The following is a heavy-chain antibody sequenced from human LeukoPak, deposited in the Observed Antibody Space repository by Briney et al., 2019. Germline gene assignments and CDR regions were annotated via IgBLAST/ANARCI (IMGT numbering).Heavy chain of an antibody. CDR3: ARDEDGLETFDY. J-gene: IGHJ4*02. V-gene: IGHV3-7*01. D-gene: IGHD1-1*01. CDR1: GFTFSNYW. Sequence: GGSLRLSCAASGFTFSNYWMSWVRQAPGKGLEWVANIKQDGSEKYYVNSVKGRFTISRDNAKNSLYLQMNSLRAEDTAVYYCARDEDGLETFDYWGQGTLVTVSS. CDR2: IKQDGSEK.